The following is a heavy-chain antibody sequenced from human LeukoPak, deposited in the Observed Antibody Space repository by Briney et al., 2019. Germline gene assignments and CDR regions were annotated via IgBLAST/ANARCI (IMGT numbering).Heavy chain of an antibody. CDR3: ARAGFWSKAYYYYYYMDV. D-gene: IGHD3-3*01. Sequence: ASVKVSCKASGYTFTSYDINWVRQATGQGLEWMGWMNPNSGNTGYAQKFQGRVTMTRNTSISTAYMELSSLRSEDTAVYYCARAGFWSKAYYYYYYMDVWGKGTTATVSS. CDR1: GYTFTSYD. V-gene: IGHV1-8*01. CDR2: MNPNSGNT. J-gene: IGHJ6*03.